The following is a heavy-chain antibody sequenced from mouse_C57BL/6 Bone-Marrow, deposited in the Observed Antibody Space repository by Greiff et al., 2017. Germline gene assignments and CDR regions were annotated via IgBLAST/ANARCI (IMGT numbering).Heavy chain of an antibody. CDR2: IYPGSGNT. D-gene: IGHD2-4*01. Sequence: QVQLQQSGAELVRPGASVKLSCKASGYTFTDYYINWVKQRPGQGLEWIARIYPGSGNTYYNEKFKGKATLTAEKSSSTADMQLSSLTSEDSAVYFCAREDDYDAWFAYWGQGTLVTVSA. V-gene: IGHV1-76*01. CDR3: AREDDYDAWFAY. J-gene: IGHJ3*01. CDR1: GYTFTDYY.